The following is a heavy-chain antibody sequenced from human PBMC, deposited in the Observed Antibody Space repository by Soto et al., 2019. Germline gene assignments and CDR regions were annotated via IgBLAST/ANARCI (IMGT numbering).Heavy chain of an antibody. Sequence: SETLSLTCTVSGGSISSYYWSWIRQPPGKGLEWIGYIYYSGSTNYNPSLKSRVTISVDTSKNQFSLKLSSVTAADTAVYYCASGSARAGSGKGYYYYMDVWGKGTTVTVSS. D-gene: IGHD3-10*01. CDR2: IYYSGST. CDR1: GGSISSYY. CDR3: ASGSARAGSGKGYYYYMDV. J-gene: IGHJ6*03. V-gene: IGHV4-59*01.